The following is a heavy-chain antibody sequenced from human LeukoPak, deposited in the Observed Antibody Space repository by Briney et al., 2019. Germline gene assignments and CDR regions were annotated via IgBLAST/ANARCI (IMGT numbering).Heavy chain of an antibody. D-gene: IGHD3-3*01. CDR2: INSGIGRTT. V-gene: IGHV3-11*01. J-gene: IGHJ5*02. CDR1: GFIFSDYY. CDR3: ARGPNHYDFWSGYYAENWFDP. Sequence: GGSLRLSCAASGFIFSDYYIGWIRQAPGKGLEWISYINSGIGRTTYYADSVKGRFTISRDNAKNSVFLQMNSLRVEDTAVYFCARGPNHYDFWSGYYAENWFDPWGQGTLVTVSS.